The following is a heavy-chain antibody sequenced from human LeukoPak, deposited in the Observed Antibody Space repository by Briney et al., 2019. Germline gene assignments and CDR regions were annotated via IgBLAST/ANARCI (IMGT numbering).Heavy chain of an antibody. V-gene: IGHV3-21*01. Sequence: GGSLRLSRAASGFTFSSYSMNWVRQAPGKGLEWVSSISSSSSYIYYADSVKGRFTISRDNAKNSLYLQMNSLRAEDTAVYYCARSLNYYDSSGYRRTYNWFDPWGQGTLVTVSS. CDR3: ARSLNYYDSSGYRRTYNWFDP. J-gene: IGHJ5*02. D-gene: IGHD3-22*01. CDR1: GFTFSSYS. CDR2: ISSSSSYI.